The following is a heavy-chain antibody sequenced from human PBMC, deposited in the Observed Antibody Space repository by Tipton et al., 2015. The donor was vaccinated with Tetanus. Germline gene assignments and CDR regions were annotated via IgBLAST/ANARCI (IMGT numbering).Heavy chain of an antibody. CDR1: GFIFSSYG. J-gene: IGHJ4*02. V-gene: IGHV3-33*01. CDR2: SWYDGTDK. D-gene: IGHD2-15*01. CDR3: ARGGDWSGGIFFSGVFDN. Sequence: SLRLSCAASGFIFSSYGIHWVRQAPGKGLEWVAVSWYDGTDKYYADSVKGRFTISRDISKNTLYLKMNSLRAGDTAVYYCARGGDWSGGIFFSGVFDNGGRGTRVPVSS.